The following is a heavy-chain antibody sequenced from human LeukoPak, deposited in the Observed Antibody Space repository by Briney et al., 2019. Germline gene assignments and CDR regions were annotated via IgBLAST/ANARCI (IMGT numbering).Heavy chain of an antibody. J-gene: IGHJ4*02. D-gene: IGHD3-10*01. Sequence: GGSLRLSCAASGFSFSSYAMHWVRQAPAKGLEWVAFMSYDGTKEYYADSVKGRFTISRDNSMNTLYLQINSLGPEDTAVYYCAKDRYGSGNNYLDAWGQGTPVTVSS. V-gene: IGHV3-30*18. CDR1: GFSFSSYA. CDR2: MSYDGTKE. CDR3: AKDRYGSGNNYLDA.